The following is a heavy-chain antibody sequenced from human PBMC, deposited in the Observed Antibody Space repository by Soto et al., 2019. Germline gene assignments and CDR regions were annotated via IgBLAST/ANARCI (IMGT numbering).Heavy chain of an antibody. CDR1: GYSFASYW. CDR3: VRRKEGGGFDA. CDR2: IDPSDSYT. J-gene: IGHJ4*02. V-gene: IGHV5-10-1*01. Sequence: PGESLKISCQSSGYSFASYWLNLVRQMRGKCLEWMGRIDPSDSYTDYITSFKGHVTISVDKSTNTAYLQWSSLKASDSAMYCWVRRKEGGGFDAWGQGTLVTVSS. D-gene: IGHD2-15*01.